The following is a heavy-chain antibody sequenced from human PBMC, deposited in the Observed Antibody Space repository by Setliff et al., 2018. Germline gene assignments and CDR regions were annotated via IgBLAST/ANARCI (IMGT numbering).Heavy chain of an antibody. J-gene: IGHJ4*02. V-gene: IGHV1-8*01. D-gene: IGHD2-2*01. Sequence: GASVKVSCKASGYSFTSYDINWVRLAAGQGLEWMGWVSPIDDGKPGYAQKFQGRVTMTRDTSISTAYMEVSRLRSDDTAVYYCVIPFCAGTTCPPSWGQGALVTVS. CDR2: VSPIDDGKP. CDR3: VIPFCAGTTCPPS. CDR1: GYSFTSYD.